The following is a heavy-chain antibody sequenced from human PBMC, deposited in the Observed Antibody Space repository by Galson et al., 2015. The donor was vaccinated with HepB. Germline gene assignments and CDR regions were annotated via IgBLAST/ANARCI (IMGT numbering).Heavy chain of an antibody. CDR1: GFTFSSYD. V-gene: IGHV3-23*01. CDR3: TTRHEDSVTSYWFFDL. Sequence: SLRLSCAASGFTFSSYDMSWVRQAPGKGLEWVSSISGSSGATTYADSVKGRFTISRDASKNTLYLQMNSLRAEDTAVYYCTTRHEDSVTSYWFFDLWGRGTLVTVSS. CDR2: ISGSSGAT. D-gene: IGHD3-10*01. J-gene: IGHJ2*01.